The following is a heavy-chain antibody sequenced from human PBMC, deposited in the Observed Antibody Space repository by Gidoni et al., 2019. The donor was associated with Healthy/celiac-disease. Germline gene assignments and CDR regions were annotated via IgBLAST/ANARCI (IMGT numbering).Heavy chain of an antibody. CDR2: IWYDGSNK. J-gene: IGHJ4*02. CDR1: GFTFSSYG. V-gene: IGHV3-33*01. CDR3: ARDQRPYSSSWSNLDY. D-gene: IGHD6-13*01. Sequence: QVQLVESGGGVVQPGRSLRLSCAASGFTFSSYGMHWVRQAPGKGLEWVAVIWYDGSNKYYADSVKGRFTISRDNSKNTLYLQMNSLRAEDTAVYYCARDQRPYSSSWSNLDYWGQGTLVTVSS.